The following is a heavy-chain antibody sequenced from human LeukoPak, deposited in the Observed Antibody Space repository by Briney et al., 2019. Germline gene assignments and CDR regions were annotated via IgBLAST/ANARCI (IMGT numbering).Heavy chain of an antibody. J-gene: IGHJ4*02. V-gene: IGHV4-59*08. CDR3: ARFILVGRDGYKGSFDY. CDR2: IYYSGST. D-gene: IGHD5-12*01. Sequence: SETLSLTCTVSGGSISSYYWSWIRQPPGKGLEWIGYIYYSGSTNYNPSLKSRVTISVDTSKNQFSLKLSSVTAADTAVYYCARFILVGRDGYKGSFDYWGQGTLVTVSS. CDR1: GGSISSYY.